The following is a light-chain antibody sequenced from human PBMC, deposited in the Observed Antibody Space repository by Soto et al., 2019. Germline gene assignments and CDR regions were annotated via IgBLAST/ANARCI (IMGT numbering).Light chain of an antibody. CDR2: GAS. V-gene: IGKV3-20*01. Sequence: EIVLTQSPGTLSLSPGERATLSCRASQSVSSSYLAWYQQKPGQAPRLLIYGASSRATGIPDRFSGSGSGTDFTLTISRLEPEXFAVYYCQQYGSSLSLTFGGGTKVDIK. CDR1: QSVSSSY. CDR3: QQYGSSLSLT. J-gene: IGKJ4*01.